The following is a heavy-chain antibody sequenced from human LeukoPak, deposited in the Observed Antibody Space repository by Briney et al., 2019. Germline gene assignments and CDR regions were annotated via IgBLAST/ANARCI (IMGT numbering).Heavy chain of an antibody. V-gene: IGHV4-4*07. CDR3: ARADCASSNCYSTGAFDI. Sequence: TSSETLSLTCTVSGVSISSYYWSWIRQPAGKGLEWIGRIYDSGDTNYNPSLRSRVTMSIDTSKNQFSLKLSSVTAADTAVYYCARADCASSNCYSTGAFDIWGQGTMVTVS. CDR1: GVSISSYY. CDR2: IYDSGDT. J-gene: IGHJ3*02. D-gene: IGHD2-2*02.